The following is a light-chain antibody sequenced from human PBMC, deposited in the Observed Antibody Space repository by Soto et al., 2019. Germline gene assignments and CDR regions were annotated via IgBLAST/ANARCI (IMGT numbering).Light chain of an antibody. CDR3: QKYNRSPLA. V-gene: IGKV1-27*01. CDR1: QGIAPY. CDR2: ATS. Sequence: DVQMTQSPSSLSAFVGDRVTITCRASQGIAPYLAWFQQKPGKVPKLLIYATSTLQSGVPSRFSGSGSGTDFPLTINSLQPEDVRTYYCQKYNRSPLAFGGGTKVEIK. J-gene: IGKJ4*01.